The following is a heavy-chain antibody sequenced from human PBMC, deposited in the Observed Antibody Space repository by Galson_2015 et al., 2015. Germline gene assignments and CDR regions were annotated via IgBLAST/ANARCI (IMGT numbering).Heavy chain of an antibody. CDR3: ARDPERGDGYVLDY. J-gene: IGHJ4*02. V-gene: IGHV3-74*01. CDR2: INRDGSST. D-gene: IGHD5-24*01. CDR1: GFTFSSYW. Sequence: SLRLSCAASGFTFSSYWMYWVRHAPGKGLVWVAHINRDGSSTSYADSVKGRFTISRDNAKNMLYLQMNSLRAEDTAVYYRARDPERGDGYVLDYWGQGTLVTVSS.